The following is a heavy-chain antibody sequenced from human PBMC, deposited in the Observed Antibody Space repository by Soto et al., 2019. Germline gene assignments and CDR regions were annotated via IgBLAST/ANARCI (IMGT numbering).Heavy chain of an antibody. V-gene: IGHV3-11*01. CDR2: IDTSGTKI. CDR1: GYTFSDYY. CDR3: ASHYDMWSGYLSPVDY. J-gene: IGHJ4*02. D-gene: IGHD3-3*01. Sequence: QVQLVESGGDLVKPGGSLRLSCAASGYTFSDYYMSWIRQAPGKGLEWISYIDTSGTKIYYADSVKGRLTITRDNAKNPLYLEMNSLRDEDTAVYYCASHYDMWSGYLSPVDYWGQGTLVTVSS.